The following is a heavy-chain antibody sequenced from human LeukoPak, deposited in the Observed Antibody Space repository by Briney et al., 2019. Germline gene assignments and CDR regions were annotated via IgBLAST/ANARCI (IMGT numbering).Heavy chain of an antibody. J-gene: IGHJ3*02. CDR3: ARDLKMGYSYGYGAFDI. CDR2: ISYDGSNK. V-gene: IGHV3-30*03. Sequence: PGGSLRLSCAASGFTFSSYGMHWVRQAPGKGLEWVAVISYDGSNKYYADSVKGRFTISRDNSKNTLYLQMNSLRAEDTAVYYCARDLKMGYSYGYGAFDIWGQGTMVTVSS. CDR1: GFTFSSYG. D-gene: IGHD5-18*01.